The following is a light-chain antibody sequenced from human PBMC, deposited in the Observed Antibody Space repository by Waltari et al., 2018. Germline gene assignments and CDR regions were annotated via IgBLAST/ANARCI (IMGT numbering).Light chain of an antibody. CDR2: DAS. J-gene: IGKJ1*01. CDR1: QSVSSY. Sequence: EIVLTQSPATLSLSPGERATLSCRASQSVSSYLACYQHKPGQAPRLLIYDASTRATGIPARFSGSGSGTDVTLTISSLEPEDVAVYYCQQRSNWPRTFGQGTKVEIK. V-gene: IGKV3-11*01. CDR3: QQRSNWPRT.